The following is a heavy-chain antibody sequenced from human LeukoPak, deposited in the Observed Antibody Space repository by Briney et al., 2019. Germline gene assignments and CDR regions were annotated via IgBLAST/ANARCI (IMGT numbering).Heavy chain of an antibody. D-gene: IGHD3-22*01. CDR3: ATGYYEPFEK. V-gene: IGHV4-59*01. J-gene: IGHJ4*02. Sequence: SETLSLTCTVSGGSISSYYWNWIRQPPGKGPEWIGCISDTGTTKYNPAFKSRVTISVDTSKNQFSLKLTSVTAADTAVYFCATGYYEPFEKWGQGTLVTVSS. CDR2: ISDTGTT. CDR1: GGSISSYY.